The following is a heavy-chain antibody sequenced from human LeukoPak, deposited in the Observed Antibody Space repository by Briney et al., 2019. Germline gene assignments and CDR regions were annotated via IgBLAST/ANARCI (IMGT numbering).Heavy chain of an antibody. CDR1: GYTFTGYY. CDR2: INPNSGGT. D-gene: IGHD3-3*01. V-gene: IGHV1-2*02. Sequence: ASVKVSCKASGYTFTGYYMHWVRQAPGQGLEWMGWINPNSGGTNYAQKFQDRVTMTRDTSISTAYMELSRLRSDDTAVYYCARVVAGRDYDFWSGYYYYYYMDVWGKGTTVTVSS. CDR3: ARVVAGRDYDFWSGYYYYYYMDV. J-gene: IGHJ6*03.